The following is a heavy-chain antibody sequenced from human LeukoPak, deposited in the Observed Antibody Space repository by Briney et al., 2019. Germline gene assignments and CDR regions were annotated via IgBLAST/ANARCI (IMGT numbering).Heavy chain of an antibody. CDR2: ISPSGGRT. V-gene: IGHV3-23*01. CDR3: AKAATVLKPIYY. D-gene: IGHD1-26*01. J-gene: IGHJ4*02. CDR1: GFSFSTDA. Sequence: PGGSLRLSCVASGFSFSTDAMRWVRQAPGKGLEWVSGISPSGGRTYYAGCVKGRFTIARDTCKHTLYLQMNSLRADDTAGYFCAKAATVLKPIYYCGQGSLVTVSS.